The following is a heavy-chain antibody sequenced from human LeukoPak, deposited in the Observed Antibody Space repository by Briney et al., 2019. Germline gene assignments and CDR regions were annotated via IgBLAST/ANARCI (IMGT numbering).Heavy chain of an antibody. V-gene: IGHV4-61*01. Sequence: PSETLSLTCTVSGGSVSSGSYYWSWLRQPPGKGLEWIGYIYYSGSTNYNPSLKSRVTISVDTSKNQFSLRLSSVTAADTAVYYCARESFIGMDVWGQGTTVTVSS. CDR1: GGSVSSGSYY. J-gene: IGHJ6*02. CDR2: IYYSGST. CDR3: ARESFIGMDV.